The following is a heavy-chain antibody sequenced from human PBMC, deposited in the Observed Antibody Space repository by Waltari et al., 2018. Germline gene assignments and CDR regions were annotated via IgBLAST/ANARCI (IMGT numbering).Heavy chain of an antibody. CDR1: GGSISSYY. Sequence: QVQLQESGPGLVKPSETLSLTCTVSGGSISSYYWSWIRQPAGKGLEWIGRIYTSGSTNSNPSLKSRVTMAVDTSKNQFSLKLSSVTAADTAVYYCAREAEWELHGRDAFDIWGQGTMVTVSS. CDR2: IYTSGST. J-gene: IGHJ3*02. V-gene: IGHV4-4*07. CDR3: AREAEWELHGRDAFDI. D-gene: IGHD1-26*01.